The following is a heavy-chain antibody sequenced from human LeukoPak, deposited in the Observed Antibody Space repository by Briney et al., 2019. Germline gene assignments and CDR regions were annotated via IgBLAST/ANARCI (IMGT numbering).Heavy chain of an antibody. Sequence: SETLSLTCAASGYSISSDDNNCCIRQPPGKGLEWIGSIYHTGTTYYNPSLKSRVTISVDTSKNQFSLKLTSVTAADTAVYYCYRAITAPRRSFHFDRWGQGTLATVSS. CDR1: GYSISSDDN. V-gene: IGHV4-38-2*01. D-gene: IGHD1-14*01. J-gene: IGHJ5*02. CDR2: IYHTGTT. CDR3: YRAITAPRRSFHFDR.